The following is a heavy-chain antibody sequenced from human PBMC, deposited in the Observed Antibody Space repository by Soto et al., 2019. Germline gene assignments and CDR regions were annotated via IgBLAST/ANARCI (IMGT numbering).Heavy chain of an antibody. Sequence: QVQLVQSGAEVKKPGASVKVSCKASGYTFTSYAMHWVRQAPGQRLEWMGWINAGNGNTKYSQKFQGRVTITRDTSASTAYMELSSLRSEDTAVYYCARDLSSSSYPGPFDPWGQGTLVTVSS. CDR3: ARDLSSSSYPGPFDP. CDR1: GYTFTSYA. J-gene: IGHJ5*02. D-gene: IGHD6-6*01. CDR2: INAGNGNT. V-gene: IGHV1-3*01.